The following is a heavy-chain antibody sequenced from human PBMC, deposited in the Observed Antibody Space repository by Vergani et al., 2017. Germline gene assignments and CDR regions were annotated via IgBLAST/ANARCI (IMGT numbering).Heavy chain of an antibody. V-gene: IGHV4-59*13. CDR2: IYSTGST. CDR3: ARVMYRDEASTGYRLEGMDI. CDR1: GGSFNTYY. Sequence: QLLLQDSGPGPVKPSETLSLTCTVSGGSFNTYYWSWIRQSPGKGLEWIGYIYSTGSTNYNPSLNSRVTMSVDTSKNQFSLKLRSVTAADTAVYFCARVMYRDEASTGYRLEGMDIWGQGTTVTISS. J-gene: IGHJ6*02. D-gene: IGHD3-9*01.